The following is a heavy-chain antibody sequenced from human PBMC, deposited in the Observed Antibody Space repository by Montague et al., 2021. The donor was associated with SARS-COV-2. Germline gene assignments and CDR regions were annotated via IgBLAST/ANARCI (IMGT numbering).Heavy chain of an antibody. CDR3: ARRRLDFYDSRHWFDP. Sequence: SETLSLTCTVSGGSMYIYGSHYYWDWIRQPPGKGLEWIGTIFYTGSTIYNSSLKSRVTISMDTSKNQYSLELNSVTAADTAVYYCARRRLDFYDSRHWFDPWGQGALVTVPS. V-gene: IGHV4-39*01. CDR2: IFYTGST. D-gene: IGHD3-22*01. J-gene: IGHJ5*02. CDR1: GGSMYIYGSHYY.